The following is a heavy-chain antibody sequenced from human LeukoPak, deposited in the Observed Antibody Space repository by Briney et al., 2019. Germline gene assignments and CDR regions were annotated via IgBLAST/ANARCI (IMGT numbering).Heavy chain of an antibody. V-gene: IGHV3-23*01. D-gene: IGHD5-18*01. Sequence: GGSLRLSCGASGFTFGSHAMYWVRQAPGKGLEWVAGIFGSGGSPHYADSVKGRFTISRDNPRNTVYLQINSLRDDDTAVYYCGKTTVGYSSGQKPAWPVDFWGQGTLVTVSS. J-gene: IGHJ4*02. CDR2: IFGSGGSP. CDR1: GFTFGSHA. CDR3: GKTTVGYSSGQKPAWPVDF.